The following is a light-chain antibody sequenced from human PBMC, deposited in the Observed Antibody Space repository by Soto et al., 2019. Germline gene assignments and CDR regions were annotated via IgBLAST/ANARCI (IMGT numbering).Light chain of an antibody. J-gene: IGKJ1*01. CDR1: QSVSSSY. CDR2: GAS. CDR3: QQYGYSFSP. V-gene: IGKV3-20*01. Sequence: EILLTQSPGTLSLSPGERATLSCRASQSVSSSYLSWYQLKPGQAPRLLIYGASSRAPRIPHRFHGSWSGTDFTLTLSRLEPQDFALSYCQQYGYSFSPFRQATKVQL.